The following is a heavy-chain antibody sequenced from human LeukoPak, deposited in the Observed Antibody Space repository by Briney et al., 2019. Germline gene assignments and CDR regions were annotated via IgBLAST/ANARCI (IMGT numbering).Heavy chain of an antibody. CDR2: IYYGGST. CDR1: GGSISSSSYY. J-gene: IGHJ4*02. V-gene: IGHV4-39*01. CDR3: ARRMITFGGVFDY. D-gene: IGHD3-16*01. Sequence: SETLSLTCTVSGGSISSSSYYWGWIRQPPGKGLEWIGSIYYGGSTYYNPSLKSRVTISVDTSKNQFSLKLSSVTAADTAVYYCARRMITFGGVFDYWGQGTLVTVSS.